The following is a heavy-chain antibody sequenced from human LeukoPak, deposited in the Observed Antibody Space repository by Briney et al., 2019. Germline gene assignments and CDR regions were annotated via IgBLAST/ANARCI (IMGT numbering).Heavy chain of an antibody. Sequence: PGESLRLSCAASGFTFSIYSLTWVRQAPGKGLEWVSSISSTSTYIYYADSVKGRFTISRDNAQNSLYLQMNSLRAEDTAVYSCARVAAGAETHTLHYHYMDVWGKGTTVTVSS. V-gene: IGHV3-21*01. D-gene: IGHD6-13*01. CDR2: ISSTSTYI. CDR3: ARVAAGAETHTLHYHYMDV. CDR1: GFTFSIYS. J-gene: IGHJ6*03.